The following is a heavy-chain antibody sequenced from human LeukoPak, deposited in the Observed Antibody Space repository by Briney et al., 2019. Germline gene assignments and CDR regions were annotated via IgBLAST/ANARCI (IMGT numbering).Heavy chain of an antibody. CDR3: ALCYYDSSGYSNFDY. Sequence: GASVKDSCKASGGTFSSYAISWVRQAPGQGLEWMGGIIPIFGTANYAQKFQGRVTITADESTSTAYMELSSLRSEDTAVYYCALCYYDSSGYSNFDYWGQGTLVTVSS. CDR2: IIPIFGTA. J-gene: IGHJ4*02. CDR1: GGTFSSYA. D-gene: IGHD3-22*01. V-gene: IGHV1-69*13.